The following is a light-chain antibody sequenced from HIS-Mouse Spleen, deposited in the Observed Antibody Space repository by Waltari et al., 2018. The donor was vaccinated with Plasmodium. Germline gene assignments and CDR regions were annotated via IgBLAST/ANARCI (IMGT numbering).Light chain of an antibody. Sequence: DIQMTQSPSSLSASGGASVSITSQASQDISKYLNWYQQKPGKAPKLLIYDASNVETGVPSRFSGSGSGTDFTFTISSLQPEDIATYYCQQYDNLPYTFGQGTKLEIK. J-gene: IGKJ2*01. CDR1: QDISKY. CDR3: QQYDNLPYT. CDR2: DAS. V-gene: IGKV1-33*01.